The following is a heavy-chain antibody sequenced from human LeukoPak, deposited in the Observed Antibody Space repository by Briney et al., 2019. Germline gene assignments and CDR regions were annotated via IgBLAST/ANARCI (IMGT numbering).Heavy chain of an antibody. D-gene: IGHD3-10*01. CDR1: GFTFSSYG. J-gene: IGHJ6*02. V-gene: IGHV3-30*03. CDR3: ALEGYYGSGSYYPWGYYYYYGMDV. CDR2: ISYDGSNK. Sequence: GGSLRLSCAASGFTFSSYGMHWVRQAPGKGLEWVAVISYDGSNKYYADSAKGRFTISRDNSKNTLYLQMNSLRAEDTAVYYCALEGYYGSGSYYPWGYYYYYGMDVWGQGTRSPSP.